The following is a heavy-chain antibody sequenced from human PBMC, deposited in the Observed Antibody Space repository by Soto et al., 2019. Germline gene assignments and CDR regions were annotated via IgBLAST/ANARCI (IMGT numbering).Heavy chain of an antibody. D-gene: IGHD4-17*01. Sequence: PSETLSLTCTVSRGCISFYYWSWIRQPPGKGLEWIGYIYYSGSTNYNPSLKSRVTISVDTSKNQFSLKLSSVTAADTAVYYCARGNDYGDYYFDYWGQGTLVTVSS. J-gene: IGHJ4*02. CDR1: RGCISFYY. CDR2: IYYSGST. CDR3: ARGNDYGDYYFDY. V-gene: IGHV4-59*01.